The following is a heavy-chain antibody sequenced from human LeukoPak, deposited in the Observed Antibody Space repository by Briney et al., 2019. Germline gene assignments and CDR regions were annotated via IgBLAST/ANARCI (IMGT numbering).Heavy chain of an antibody. CDR1: GGSISSSSYY. CDR2: IYYSGST. D-gene: IGHD6-19*01. J-gene: IGHJ4*02. CDR3: ARAGGQGGTIAVHDY. V-gene: IGHV4-39*01. Sequence: SETLSLTCTVSGGSISSSSYYWGWIRQPPGKGLEWIGSIYYSGSTYYNPSLKSRVTISVDTSKNQFSLKLSSVTAADTAVYYCARAGGQGGTIAVHDYWGQGTLVTVSS.